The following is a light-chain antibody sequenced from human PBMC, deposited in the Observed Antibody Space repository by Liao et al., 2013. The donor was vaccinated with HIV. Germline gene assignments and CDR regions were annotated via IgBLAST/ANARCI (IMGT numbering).Light chain of an antibody. CDR2: QDT. CDR1: KLGDKY. Sequence: SYEVSQPPSVSVSPGQTATITCSGDKLGDKYACWYQQKSGQSPVLVIYQDTKRPSGIPERFSGSNSGNTATLTISGAQPIDEADYYCQAWDSSTVVFGGGTKLTVL. CDR3: QAWDSSTVV. J-gene: IGLJ2*01. V-gene: IGLV3-1*01.